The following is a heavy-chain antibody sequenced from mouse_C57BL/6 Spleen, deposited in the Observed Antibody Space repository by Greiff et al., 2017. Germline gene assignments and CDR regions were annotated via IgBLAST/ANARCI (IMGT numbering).Heavy chain of an antibody. CDR1: GYTFTSYW. CDR2: IYPGSGST. V-gene: IGHV1-55*01. Sequence: QVQLQQSGAELVKPGASVKMSCKASGYTFTSYWITWVKQRPGQGLEWIGDIYPGSGSTNYNEKFKSKATLTVDTSSSTAYMQLSSLTSEDSAVYYCARLGYYGSPWYFDVWGTGTTVTVSS. D-gene: IGHD1-1*01. CDR3: ARLGYYGSPWYFDV. J-gene: IGHJ1*03.